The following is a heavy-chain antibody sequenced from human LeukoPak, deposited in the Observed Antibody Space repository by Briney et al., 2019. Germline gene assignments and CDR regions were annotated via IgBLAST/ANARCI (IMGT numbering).Heavy chain of an antibody. CDR2: VYYSGSA. V-gene: IGHV4-39*07. CDR3: ASFSGSYFFDY. J-gene: IGHJ4*02. CDR1: GGSISSTSYY. D-gene: IGHD1-26*01. Sequence: SEPLSLTCSVSGGSISSTSYYWGWIRQPPGKGLEWIGNVYYSGSAFYNPSLKSRVTISVDTSKNQFSLKLSSVTAADTAVYYCASFSGSYFFDYWGQGTLVTVSS.